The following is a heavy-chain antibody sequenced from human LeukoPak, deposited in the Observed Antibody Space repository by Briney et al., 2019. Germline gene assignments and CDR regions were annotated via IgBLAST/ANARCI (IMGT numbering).Heavy chain of an antibody. CDR1: GGAINNYY. J-gene: IGHJ3*02. CDR3: ARGRYCSADICSGGDAFDI. D-gene: IGHD2-15*01. Sequence: SETLSLTCTVSGGAINNYYWSWIRQPAGKGLEWIGRIYTRGSTNYNPSLKSRVTMSVDTSKNQFSLKLSSVTAADTAVYYCARGRYCSADICSGGDAFDIWGQGTMVSVSS. V-gene: IGHV4-4*07. CDR2: IYTRGST.